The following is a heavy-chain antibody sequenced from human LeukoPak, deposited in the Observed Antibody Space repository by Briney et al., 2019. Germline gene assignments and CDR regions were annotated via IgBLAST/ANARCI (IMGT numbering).Heavy chain of an antibody. V-gene: IGHV1-18*01. CDR3: ATELTPDLVFDY. Sequence: ASVKVSCKASGYTFTRYGISWVRQAPGQGLEWMGWISAYNGNTNYVQKLQGRVTMTTDTSTSTAYMELRSLRSDDTAVYYCATELTPDLVFDYWGQGTLVTVSS. CDR1: GYTFTRYG. D-gene: IGHD4-23*01. J-gene: IGHJ4*02. CDR2: ISAYNGNT.